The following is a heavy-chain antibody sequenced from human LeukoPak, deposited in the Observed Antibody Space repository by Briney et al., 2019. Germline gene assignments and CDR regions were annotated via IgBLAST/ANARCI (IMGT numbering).Heavy chain of an antibody. CDR1: GYTFTSYG. J-gene: IGHJ5*02. CDR2: ISAYNGNT. Sequence: ASVKVSCKASGYTFTSYGISWVLQAPGQGLEWMGRISAYNGNTNYAQKLQGRVTMTTDTSTSTAYMELRSLRSDDTAVYYCARDKPTVTTPNWFDPWGQGTLVTVSS. V-gene: IGHV1-18*01. CDR3: ARDKPTVTTPNWFDP. D-gene: IGHD4-17*01.